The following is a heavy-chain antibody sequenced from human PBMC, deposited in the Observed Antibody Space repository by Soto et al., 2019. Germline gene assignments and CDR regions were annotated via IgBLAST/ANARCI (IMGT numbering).Heavy chain of an antibody. D-gene: IGHD3-9*01. CDR2: ISGSGATT. J-gene: IGHJ5*01. Sequence: EVQLLESGGGLVQPGGSLRLSCAASGFTFSSYAMTWVRPAPGKGLEWVSGISGSGATTSYADSVKGRFTVSRDNSKNTLYLQMNSLRVEDTAVYHCAKLRYFDWSAYNWFEYWGQGTPVTVSS. CDR3: AKLRYFDWSAYNWFEY. V-gene: IGHV3-23*01. CDR1: GFTFSSYA.